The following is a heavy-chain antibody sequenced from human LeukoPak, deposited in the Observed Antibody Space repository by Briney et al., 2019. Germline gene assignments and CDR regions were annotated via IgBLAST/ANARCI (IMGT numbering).Heavy chain of an antibody. V-gene: IGHV3-23*01. CDR1: GFTFTSYA. J-gene: IGHJ2*01. Sequence: GGSLRLFCGASGFTFTSYAMSWIRQAPGKGLEWVSAISGGGENTYYGDSVKGRFTISRDNSKNTLYLQMNSLRAEDTATYYCAKPRAMTTGVGRYFDLWGRGTLVTVSS. CDR2: ISGGGENT. CDR3: AKPRAMTTGVGRYFDL. D-gene: IGHD1-1*01.